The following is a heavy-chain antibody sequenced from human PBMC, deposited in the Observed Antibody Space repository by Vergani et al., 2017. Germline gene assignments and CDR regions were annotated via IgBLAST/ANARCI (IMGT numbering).Heavy chain of an antibody. CDR2: IYTSGST. Sequence: QVQLQESGPGLVKPSQTLSLTCTVSGGSISSGSYYWSWIRQPAGKGLEWIGRIYTSGSTYYNPSLKSRVTISVDTSKNQFSLKLSSVTAADTAVYYCARARFLEGWFDPWGQGTLVTVSS. V-gene: IGHV4-61*02. CDR1: GGSISSGSYY. J-gene: IGHJ5*02. CDR3: ARARFLEGWFDP. D-gene: IGHD3-3*01.